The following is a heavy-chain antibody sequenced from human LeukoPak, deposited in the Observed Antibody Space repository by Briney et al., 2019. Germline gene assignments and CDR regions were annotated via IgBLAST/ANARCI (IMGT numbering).Heavy chain of an antibody. J-gene: IGHJ6*03. V-gene: IGHV3-9*01. CDR3: VKSGGYFYMDA. CDR2: VSWNRDII. Sequence: PGGSLRLSCAASGFIFHDFAMHWVRQAPGKGLEWVSSVSWNRDIINYADSVRGRFTVSSDNDQNSLYLEMNNLRPDDTALYYFVKSGGYFYMDAWGKGTTVIVSS. D-gene: IGHD2-15*01. CDR1: GFIFHDFA.